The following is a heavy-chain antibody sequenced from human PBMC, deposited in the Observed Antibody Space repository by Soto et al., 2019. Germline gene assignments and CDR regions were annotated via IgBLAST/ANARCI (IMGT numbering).Heavy chain of an antibody. CDR1: GFTFSSYE. CDR2: ISSSGSTI. J-gene: IGHJ6*02. Sequence: EVQLVESGGGLVQPGGSLRLSCAASGFTFSSYEMNWVRQAPGKGLEWVSYISSSGSTIYYADSVKGRFTISRDNAKNSLYLQMTSLRAEDTAVYYCARDHKGGYYYYGMDVWGQGTTVTVSS. V-gene: IGHV3-48*03. CDR3: ARDHKGGYYYYGMDV.